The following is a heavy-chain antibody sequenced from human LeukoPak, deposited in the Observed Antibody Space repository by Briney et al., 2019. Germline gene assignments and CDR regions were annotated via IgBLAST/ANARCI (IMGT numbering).Heavy chain of an antibody. CDR2: ISYDGSNK. Sequence: GGSLRLSCAASGFTFSSYGMHWVRQAPGKGLEWAAVISYDGSNKYYADSVKGRFTISRDNSKNTLYLQMNSLRVEDTAVYYCAREERLTAASHMDVWGKGTTVTVSS. V-gene: IGHV3-30*03. D-gene: IGHD6-13*01. CDR3: AREERLTAASHMDV. CDR1: GFTFSSYG. J-gene: IGHJ6*03.